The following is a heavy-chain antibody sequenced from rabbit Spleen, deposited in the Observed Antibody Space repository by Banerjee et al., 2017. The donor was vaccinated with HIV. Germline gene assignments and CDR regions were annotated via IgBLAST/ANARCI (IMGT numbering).Heavy chain of an antibody. CDR1: GVSFSDKDV. CDR3: ARDLASVVGWNFSL. Sequence: QSLEESGGGLVKPEGSLTLTCKASGVSFSDKDVMCWVRRAPGKGLQWIACINTYTGKAVYATWANGRFTISRTSSTTVTLQMTSLTAADTATYFCARDLASVVGWNFSLWGPGTLVTVS. CDR2: INTYTGKA. J-gene: IGHJ4*01. V-gene: IGHV1S40*01. D-gene: IGHD3-1*01.